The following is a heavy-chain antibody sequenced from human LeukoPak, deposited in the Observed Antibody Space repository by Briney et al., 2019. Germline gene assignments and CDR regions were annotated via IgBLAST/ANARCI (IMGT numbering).Heavy chain of an antibody. CDR2: ISDNGVTT. Sequence: PGGSLRLSCAASGFAFSSYAMSWVRQAPGKGLEWVSAISDNGVTTYYADSVKGRFTISRDNSKNTLYLQMNSLRAEDTALYYCARDDGYYYGSGSYVFDYWGQGTLVTVSS. V-gene: IGHV3-23*01. CDR3: ARDDGYYYGSGSYVFDY. D-gene: IGHD3-10*01. CDR1: GFAFSSYA. J-gene: IGHJ4*02.